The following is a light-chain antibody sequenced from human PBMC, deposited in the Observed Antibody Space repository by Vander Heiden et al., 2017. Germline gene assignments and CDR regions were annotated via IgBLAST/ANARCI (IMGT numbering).Light chain of an antibody. CDR1: SGHRSYA. CDR3: QTWGTGTQGVV. CDR2: RNSDGSH. V-gene: IGLV4-69*02. J-gene: IGLJ2*01. Sequence: QLVLTQSPSASASLGASVTLTCTLSSGHRSYAIAWHQQQPEEGPRYVMKRNSDGSHSKGDGIPDRFTGSSSGAERYLTISSLQSEDEADYYCQTWGTGTQGVVFGGGTKLTVL.